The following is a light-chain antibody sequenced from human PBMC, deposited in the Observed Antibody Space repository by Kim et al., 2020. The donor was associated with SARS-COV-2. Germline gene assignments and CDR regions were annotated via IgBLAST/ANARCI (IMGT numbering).Light chain of an antibody. CDR3: RQYNHWIS. Sequence: SVSPGEGVTHFCRASQSVGSYVAWYQHKPGQGPRLLIYGAYTRATGTPVRFIGSGSETEFTLTITSLRTGDVAVYYCRQYNHWISFGQGKRLEIK. CDR2: GAY. J-gene: IGKJ5*01. V-gene: IGKV3-15*01. CDR1: QSVGSY.